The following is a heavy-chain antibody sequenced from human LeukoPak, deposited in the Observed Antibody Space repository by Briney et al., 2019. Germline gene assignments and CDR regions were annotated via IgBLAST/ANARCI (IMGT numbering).Heavy chain of an antibody. CDR1: GFMFSSNW. Sequence: GGSLRLSCAASGFMFSSNWMSWVRLAPGKGLEWVANIKEDGTETYYLDSLKGRFSISRDNTNNALYLQMNSLRVEDTAVYYCVKNDGWFHLAQWGQGTLVTVSS. D-gene: IGHD2-15*01. CDR3: VKNDGWFHLAQ. J-gene: IGHJ4*02. CDR2: IKEDGTET. V-gene: IGHV3-7*03.